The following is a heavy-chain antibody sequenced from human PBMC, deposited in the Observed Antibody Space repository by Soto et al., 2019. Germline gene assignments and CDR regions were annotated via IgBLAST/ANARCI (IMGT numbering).Heavy chain of an antibody. CDR2: ISPKNGNT. V-gene: IGHV1-18*04. CDR1: GYSFSTYD. J-gene: IGHJ5*02. D-gene: IGHD3-9*01. Sequence: LLLQSGAELKKPGASVKISCKASGYSFSTYDISWLRQAPGQGPEWMGRISPKNGNTNYAQNFQDRVTMTADTSSSTAYLELRVLRSDDTANYYCATSYDTGFDPWGQGTLVTVSS. CDR3: ATSYDTGFDP.